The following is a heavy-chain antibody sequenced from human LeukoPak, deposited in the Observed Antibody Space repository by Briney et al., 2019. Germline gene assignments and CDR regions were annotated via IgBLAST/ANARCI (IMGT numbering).Heavy chain of an antibody. CDR3: ARGLDWLIYDY. CDR1: GFTFSSYN. D-gene: IGHD2-21*01. J-gene: IGHJ4*02. V-gene: IGHV3-74*03. Sequence: GGSLRLSCAASGFTFSSYNMHWVRHAPGEGLMWVSRINDDGTDTKYAESVKGRFTISRDNAKNTLYLQMNSLRADDTAMYYCARGLDWLIYDYWGQGSLVAVSS. CDR2: INDDGTDT.